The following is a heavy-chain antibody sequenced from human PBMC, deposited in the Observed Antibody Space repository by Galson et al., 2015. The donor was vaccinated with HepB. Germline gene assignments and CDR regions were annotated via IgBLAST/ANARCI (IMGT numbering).Heavy chain of an antibody. Sequence: SLRLSCAASGFTFSRYTMNWVRQAPEKGLEWLSSISSSTNYIYYADSVKGQFTISRDNAKNSLYLQMNSLRAEDTAVYYCARYMERGGGSRLLDAFDIWGQGTMVTVSS. V-gene: IGHV3-21*01. CDR1: GFTFSRYT. CDR2: ISSSTNYI. J-gene: IGHJ3*02. D-gene: IGHD2-15*01. CDR3: ARYMERGGGSRLLDAFDI.